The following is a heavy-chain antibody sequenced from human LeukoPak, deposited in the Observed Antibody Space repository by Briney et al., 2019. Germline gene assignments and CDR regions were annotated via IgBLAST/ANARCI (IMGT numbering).Heavy chain of an antibody. CDR3: ARNLGAVAGTRWFDP. Sequence: SETLSLTCTVSGGSISSSSYYWGWIRQPPGKGLEWIGSIYYGGSTYYNPSLKSRVTISVDTSKNQFSLKLSSVTAADTAVYYCARNLGAVAGTRWFDPWGQGTLVTVSS. CDR2: IYYGGST. CDR1: GGSISSSSYY. D-gene: IGHD6-19*01. J-gene: IGHJ5*02. V-gene: IGHV4-39*01.